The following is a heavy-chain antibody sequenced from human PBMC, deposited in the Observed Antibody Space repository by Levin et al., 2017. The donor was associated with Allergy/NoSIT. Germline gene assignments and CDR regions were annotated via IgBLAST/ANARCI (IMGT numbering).Heavy chain of an antibody. CDR2: TSNDGSNK. Sequence: GGSLRLSCAASGFTFSTYVMHWVRQAPGKGLEWVALTSNDGSNKYYADSVKGRFTISRDNSKNTLYLQMNSLRVEDTAVYFCARHLSSGYDIDYWGQGTLVTVSS. CDR1: GFTFSTYV. CDR3: ARHLSSGYDIDY. D-gene: IGHD5-12*01. J-gene: IGHJ4*02. V-gene: IGHV3-30*04.